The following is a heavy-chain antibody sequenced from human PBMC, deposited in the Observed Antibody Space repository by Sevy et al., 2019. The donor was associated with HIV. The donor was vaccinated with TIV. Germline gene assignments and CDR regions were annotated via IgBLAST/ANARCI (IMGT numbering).Heavy chain of an antibody. D-gene: IGHD6-6*01. CDR1: GGSISSYY. J-gene: IGHJ6*03. CDR2: IYTSGST. CDR3: AREFLRGDSSSNADYYYYYMDV. Sequence: SETLSLTCTVSGGSISSYYWSWIRQPAGKGLEWIGRIYTSGSTNYNPSLKSRVTMSVDTSKNQFSLKLSSVTAADTAVYYCAREFLRGDSSSNADYYYYYMDVWGKGTTVTVSS. V-gene: IGHV4-4*07.